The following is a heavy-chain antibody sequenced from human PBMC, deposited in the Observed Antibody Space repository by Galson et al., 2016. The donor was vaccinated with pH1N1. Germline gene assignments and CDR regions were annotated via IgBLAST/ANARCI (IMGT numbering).Heavy chain of an antibody. V-gene: IGHV3-7*02. J-gene: IGHJ4*02. Sequence: SLRLSCAASGFTFNSYWMSWVRQAPGKGLEWVANINEDGTGKYYADSVKGRFTISRDNSKNTLYLQMNSLRAEDTAVYYCAKLAVGYCSGGSCYSVDYWGQGTLVTVSS. D-gene: IGHD2-15*01. CDR2: INEDGTGK. CDR3: AKLAVGYCSGGSCYSVDY. CDR1: GFTFNSYW.